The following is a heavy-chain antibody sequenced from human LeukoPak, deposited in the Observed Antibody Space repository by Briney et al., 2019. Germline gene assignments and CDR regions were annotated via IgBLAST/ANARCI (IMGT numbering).Heavy chain of an antibody. J-gene: IGHJ4*02. V-gene: IGHV3-7*01. D-gene: IGHD3-22*01. CDR2: INQDGSER. CDR3: ATYDGNGYPDAY. Sequence: GGSLRLSCSASGFTFSSYAMHWVRQAPGKGLEWVANINQDGSERYYVDSAKGRFTISRDNAKNSLFLQMNSLRVEDTALYYCATYDGNGYPDAYWGQGTLVTVSS. CDR1: GFTFSSYA.